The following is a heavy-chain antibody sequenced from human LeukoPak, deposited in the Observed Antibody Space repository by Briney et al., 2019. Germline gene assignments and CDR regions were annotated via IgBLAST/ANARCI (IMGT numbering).Heavy chain of an antibody. D-gene: IGHD4-11*01. CDR1: GFTFSGSS. Sequence: GGSLKLSCAASGFTFSGSSMHWVRQASGKGLEWVGRITSKANNYATGYAESVKGRFTISRDDSMNTAFLQMNSLTTEDTAVYYCTRWDDYIRNPFEYWGQGTLVTVSS. V-gene: IGHV3-73*01. CDR2: ITSKANNYAT. J-gene: IGHJ4*02. CDR3: TRWDDYIRNPFEY.